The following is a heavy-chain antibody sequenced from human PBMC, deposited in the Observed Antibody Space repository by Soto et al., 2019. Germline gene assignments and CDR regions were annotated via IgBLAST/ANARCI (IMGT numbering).Heavy chain of an antibody. Sequence: GGSLRLSCAASGFTFDDYAMHWVRQAPGKGLEWVSGISWNSGSIGYADSVKGRFTISRDNAKNSLYLQMNSLRAEDTALYYCAKDLVSSISPLGIFDYWGQGTLVTVSS. CDR3: AKDLVSSISPLGIFDY. CDR2: ISWNSGSI. CDR1: GFTFDDYA. J-gene: IGHJ4*02. V-gene: IGHV3-9*01. D-gene: IGHD6-6*01.